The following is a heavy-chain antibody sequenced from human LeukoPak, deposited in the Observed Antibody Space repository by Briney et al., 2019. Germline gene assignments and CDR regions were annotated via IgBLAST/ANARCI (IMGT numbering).Heavy chain of an antibody. J-gene: IGHJ4*02. Sequence: SVKVSCKASGGTFSSYAISWVRQAPGQGLEWMGGIIPIFGTANYAQKFQGRVTITTDESTSTAYMELSSLRSEDTAVYYCASGYCSSTSCYSGIDYWAREPWSPSPQ. CDR3: ASGYCSSTSCYSGIDY. CDR2: IIPIFGTA. CDR1: GGTFSSYA. V-gene: IGHV1-69*05. D-gene: IGHD2-2*01.